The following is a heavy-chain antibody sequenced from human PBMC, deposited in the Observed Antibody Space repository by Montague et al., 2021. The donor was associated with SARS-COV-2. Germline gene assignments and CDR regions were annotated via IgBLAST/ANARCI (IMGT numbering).Heavy chain of an antibody. Sequence: SETLSLTCAVSGGAFRDYFWSWIRQPPGKGLEWIGEINHNGRTRISPAHRSRVTISVDTSKNQISLTLNSVTAADTAKYYCARGPTRPYISSPLDHWGRGALVIVSP. CDR1: GGAFRDYF. CDR3: ARGPTRPYISSPLDH. D-gene: IGHD3-3*02. V-gene: IGHV4-34*01. CDR2: INHNGRT. J-gene: IGHJ4*02.